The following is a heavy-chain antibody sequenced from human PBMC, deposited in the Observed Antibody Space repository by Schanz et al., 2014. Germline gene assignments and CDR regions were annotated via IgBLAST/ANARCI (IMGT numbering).Heavy chain of an antibody. CDR2: ISPYNGNT. CDR3: ARGYGDSPTDF. D-gene: IGHD4-17*01. J-gene: IGHJ4*02. V-gene: IGHV1-18*01. CDR1: GGTFSTYT. Sequence: QVQLVQSGAEVKKPGASVKVSCKASGGTFSTYTISWVRQAPGQGLEWMGWISPYNGNTNYAQKLQGRVTMTADRSTSTAYMELSSLRSEDTAVYYCARGYGDSPTDFWGQGTLVTVSS.